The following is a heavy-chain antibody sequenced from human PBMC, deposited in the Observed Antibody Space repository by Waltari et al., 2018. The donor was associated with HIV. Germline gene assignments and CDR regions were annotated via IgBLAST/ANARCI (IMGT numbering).Heavy chain of an antibody. V-gene: IGHV3-33*01. CDR2: IYYDGSKK. D-gene: IGHD5-18*01. CDR1: GFTFKNFA. Sequence: QVHLVESGGGVVQPGRSLRLSCAAYGFTFKNFAMNWVRQAPGKGLEWVGNIYYDGSKKFYGDSVRGRFTISRDNSKQILYLQMNSLRVEDTALYYCARDYNYAPDYWGQGTLVVVSS. CDR3: ARDYNYAPDY. J-gene: IGHJ4*02.